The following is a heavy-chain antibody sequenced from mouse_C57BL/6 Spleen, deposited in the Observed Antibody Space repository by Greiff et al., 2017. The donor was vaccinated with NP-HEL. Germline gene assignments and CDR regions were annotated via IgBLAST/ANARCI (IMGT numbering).Heavy chain of an antibody. D-gene: IGHD1-1*01. CDR2: IYPRSGNT. V-gene: IGHV1-81*01. Sequence: VQLQQSGAELARPGASVKLSCKASGYTFTSYGISWVKQRTGQGLEWIGEIYPRSGNTYYNEKFKGKATLTADKSSSTAYMELRSLTSEDSAVYFCARGPTTVVAASAMDYWGQGTSVTVSS. J-gene: IGHJ4*01. CDR3: ARGPTTVVAASAMDY. CDR1: GYTFTSYG.